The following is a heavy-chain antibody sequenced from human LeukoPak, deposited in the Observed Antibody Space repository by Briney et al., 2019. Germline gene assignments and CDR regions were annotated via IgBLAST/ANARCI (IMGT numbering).Heavy chain of an antibody. J-gene: IGHJ6*03. Sequence: KPSETLSLTCTVSGGSISSYYWSWIRQPPGKGLEWIGYIYYSGSTNYNPSLKSRVTISVDKSKNQFSLQLSSVTAADPAVYYCATRSGSTWRGYYYYYMAVWGKGTTVTVSS. CDR2: IYYSGST. D-gene: IGHD3-10*01. CDR1: GGSISSYY. CDR3: ATRSGSTWRGYYYYYMAV. V-gene: IGHV4-59*01.